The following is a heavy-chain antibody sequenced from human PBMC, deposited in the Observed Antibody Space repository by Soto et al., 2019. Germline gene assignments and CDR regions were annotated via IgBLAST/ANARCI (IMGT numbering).Heavy chain of an antibody. Sequence: PGGSLRLSCAASGFTFSSYGMHWVRQAPGKGLEWVAVIWYDGSNKYYADSVKGRFTISRDNSKNTLYLQMNSLRAEDTAVYYCARACSSTSCPPGDYYYGMDVWGQGTTVTVSS. CDR3: ARACSSTSCPPGDYYYGMDV. CDR1: GFTFSSYG. CDR2: IWYDGSNK. J-gene: IGHJ6*02. D-gene: IGHD2-2*01. V-gene: IGHV3-33*01.